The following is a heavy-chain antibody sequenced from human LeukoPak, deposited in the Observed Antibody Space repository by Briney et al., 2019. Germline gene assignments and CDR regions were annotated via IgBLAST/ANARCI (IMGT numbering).Heavy chain of an antibody. V-gene: IGHV1-46*01. Sequence: ASVKVSCKASGNTCTSYYIHWVRQAPGQGLEWMGIISPSGGSTSYAQTFEGRVTMTRDTSTSTVYMELSSLRSEDTAVYYCARWDENIYGQPQGGSLDYWGQGTLVTVSS. CDR2: ISPSGGST. CDR1: GNTCTSYY. CDR3: ARWDENIYGQPQGGSLDY. J-gene: IGHJ4*02. D-gene: IGHD5-18*01.